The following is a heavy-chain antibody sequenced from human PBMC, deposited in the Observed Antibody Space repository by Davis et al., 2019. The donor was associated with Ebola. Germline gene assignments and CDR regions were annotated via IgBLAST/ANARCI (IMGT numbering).Heavy chain of an antibody. CDR2: ISGSGYVI. Sequence: GESLKISCTASGFAFSDYYMNWIRQAPGKGLEWVSYISGSGYVIYYADSVKGRFTFSRDNAENSLYLQMNSLRAEDTAVYYCARGGDPIDVWGQGTLVTVSS. CDR3: ARGGDPIDV. D-gene: IGHD4-17*01. CDR1: GFAFSDYY. J-gene: IGHJ4*02. V-gene: IGHV3-11*01.